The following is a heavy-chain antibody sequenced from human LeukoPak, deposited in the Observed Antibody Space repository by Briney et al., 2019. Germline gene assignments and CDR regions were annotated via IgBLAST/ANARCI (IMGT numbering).Heavy chain of an antibody. D-gene: IGHD3-10*01. Sequence: PGGSLRLSCAASGFTFSSYAMHWVRQAPGKGLEWVAVISYDGSNKYYADSVKGRFTISRDNSKNTLYLQMNSLRAEDTAVYYCAKDHELWFGELPGAFDIWGQGTMVTVSS. CDR1: GFTFSSYA. CDR3: AKDHELWFGELPGAFDI. V-gene: IGHV3-30-3*01. J-gene: IGHJ3*02. CDR2: ISYDGSNK.